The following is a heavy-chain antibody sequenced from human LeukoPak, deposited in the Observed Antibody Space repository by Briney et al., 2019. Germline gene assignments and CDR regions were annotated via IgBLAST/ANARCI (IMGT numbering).Heavy chain of an antibody. V-gene: IGHV3-7*01. CDR2: IKQDGIEK. Sequence: GGSLRLSCAASGFTFSSYWMTWIRQAPGKGLEWVANIKQDGIEKYYVDSVKGRFTISRDNVKNSLYLQMNSLRAEDTAVYYCARDTGGGYSCYDCWGQGTLVTVSS. CDR3: ARDTGGGYSCYDC. J-gene: IGHJ4*02. CDR1: GFTFSSYW. D-gene: IGHD5-18*01.